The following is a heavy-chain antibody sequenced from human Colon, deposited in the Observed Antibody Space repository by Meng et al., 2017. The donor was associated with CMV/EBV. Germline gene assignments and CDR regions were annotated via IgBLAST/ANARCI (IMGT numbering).Heavy chain of an antibody. CDR1: GFTFSNYA. V-gene: IGHV3-21*01. J-gene: IGHJ4*02. CDR2: ISSSSRDI. CDR3: ATTIVVLPAATTDY. Sequence: GESLKIPCAASGFTFSNYAMNWVRQAPGKGLEWVSSISSSSRDINYADSVKGRFTISRDNAKNSLYLQMDSLRAEDSGVYYCATTIVVLPAATTDYWGQGTLVTVSS. D-gene: IGHD2-15*01.